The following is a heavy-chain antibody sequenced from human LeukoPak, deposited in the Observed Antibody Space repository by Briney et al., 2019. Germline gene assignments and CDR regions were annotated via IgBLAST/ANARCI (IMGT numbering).Heavy chain of an antibody. D-gene: IGHD5-24*01. Sequence: PGGSLRLSCAASGFTFSTYEMHWVRQAPGKGLEWLSYISSSASTKHYADSAKGRFTISRDNAKNSLFLQMNSLRAEDTAVYYCAREMGLVDMSTMIPEGAFDIWGQGTAVTVSS. CDR3: AREMGLVDMSTMIPEGAFDI. CDR1: GFTFSTYE. V-gene: IGHV3-48*03. J-gene: IGHJ3*02. CDR2: ISSSASTK.